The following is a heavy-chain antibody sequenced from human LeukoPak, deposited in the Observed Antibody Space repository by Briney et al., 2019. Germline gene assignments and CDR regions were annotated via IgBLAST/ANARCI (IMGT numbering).Heavy chain of an antibody. Sequence: PGGSLRLSCAASGFTFSTYSMNWVRQAPGKGLEWVSYIGSSSDTIYYADSVKGRFTISRDNGKNSLYLQMNSLRAEDTAVYYCARGNTIRWGRGTLVTVSS. V-gene: IGHV3-48*01. CDR1: GFTFSTYS. CDR2: IGSSSDTI. D-gene: IGHD5-24*01. CDR3: ARGNTIR. J-gene: IGHJ4*02.